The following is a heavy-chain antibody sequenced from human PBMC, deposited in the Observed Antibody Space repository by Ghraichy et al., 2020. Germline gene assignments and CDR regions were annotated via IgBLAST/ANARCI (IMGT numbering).Heavy chain of an antibody. D-gene: IGHD5-18*01. J-gene: IGHJ4*01. V-gene: IGHV3-48*02. CDR1: GFTFSSYT. CDR3: ARVLGVGYSYGNFDY. CDR2: ISSSSTI. Sequence: GGSLRLSCAASGFTFSSYTMIWVRQAPGKGLEWVSYISSSSTIYYADSVKGRFTSSIDTAKNSLYLQINSLSDEDTAVYYCARVLGVGYSYGNFDYWGHGTLVTVSS.